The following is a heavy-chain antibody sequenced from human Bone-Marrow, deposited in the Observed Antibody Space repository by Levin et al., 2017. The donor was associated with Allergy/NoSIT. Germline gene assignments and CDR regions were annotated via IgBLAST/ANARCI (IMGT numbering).Heavy chain of an antibody. J-gene: IGHJ4*02. CDR2: YFYKGNL. CDR3: ARSRYTSGWSYFDH. V-gene: IGHV4-59*01. D-gene: IGHD6-19*01. CDR1: GDSINSNY. Sequence: PSETLSLTCTVSGDSINSNYWSWIRLSPGKRLEWIGYYFYKGNLDYNPSLKSRATISIDESKNQMSLNLSSVTSADTAVYFCARSRYTSGWSYFDHWGQGLLVTVSS.